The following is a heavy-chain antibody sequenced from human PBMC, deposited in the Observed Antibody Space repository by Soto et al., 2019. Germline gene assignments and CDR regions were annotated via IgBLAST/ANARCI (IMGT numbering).Heavy chain of an antibody. J-gene: IGHJ4*02. D-gene: IGHD3-3*02. CDR1: GVTFSSYW. V-gene: IGHV3-74*01. CDR3: AREQVLGPYYFDY. Sequence: GGSLRLSCAASGVTFSSYWMHWVRQAPGKGLVWVSRINSDGSSTSYADSVKGRFTISRDNAKNTLYLQMNSLRAEDTAVYYCAREQVLGPYYFDYWGQGTLVTSPQ. CDR2: INSDGSST.